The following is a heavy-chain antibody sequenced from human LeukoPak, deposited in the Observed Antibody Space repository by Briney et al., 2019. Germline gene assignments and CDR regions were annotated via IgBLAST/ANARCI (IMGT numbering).Heavy chain of an antibody. V-gene: IGHV3-13*01. J-gene: IGHJ2*01. Sequence: GSLRLSCAASGFTFTCYGMQWVRQATGKGLEWVSSIGIVADTYYSCSVKGRFTIFRENAESSLFLQMNSLRPGDTAVYYCARRATGGSYFDLWGRGTLVTVSS. CDR1: GFTFTCYG. CDR2: IGIVADT. D-gene: IGHD7-27*01. CDR3: ARRATGGSYFDL.